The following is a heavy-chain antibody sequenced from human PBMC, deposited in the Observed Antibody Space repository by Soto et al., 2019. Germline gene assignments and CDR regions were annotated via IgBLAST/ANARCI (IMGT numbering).Heavy chain of an antibody. D-gene: IGHD6-6*01. Sequence: QMQLQESGPGLVKPSGTLSLTCGVSGGSISSSKWWTWVRQPPGKGPEWIGEIYHSGSTNYNPSLPSRGPISLDKANNQFSLTLTSVTAADTSVYYCASQEYSSSTDAAFLVNGYFDLWGRGILVTVSS. CDR2: IYHSGST. J-gene: IGHJ2*01. CDR3: ASQEYSSSTDAAFLVNGYFDL. V-gene: IGHV4-4*02. CDR1: GGSISSSKW.